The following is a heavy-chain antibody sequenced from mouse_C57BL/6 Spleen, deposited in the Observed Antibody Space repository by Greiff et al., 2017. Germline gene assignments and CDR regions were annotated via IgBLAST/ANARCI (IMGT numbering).Heavy chain of an antibody. CDR3: AKRRNGDYAMDY. CDR2: IWRGGST. J-gene: IGHJ4*01. V-gene: IGHV2-5*01. CDR1: GFSLTSYG. Sequence: QVQLKESGPGLVQPSQSLSITCTVSGFSLTSYGVHWVRQSPGKGLEWLGVIWRGGSTDYNAAFMSRLSITKDNSKSQVFFKMNSLQADDTAIYXCAKRRNGDYAMDYWGQGTSVTVSS.